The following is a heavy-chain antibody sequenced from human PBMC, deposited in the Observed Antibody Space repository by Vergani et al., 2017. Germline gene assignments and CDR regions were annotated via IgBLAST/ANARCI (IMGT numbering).Heavy chain of an antibody. V-gene: IGHV4-38-2*02. CDR1: GYSINRGYY. CDR3: ARDRGIVGATTGGMDV. Sequence: QVQLQESGPGLVKPSETLSLTCAVSGYSINRGYYWGWIRQPPGKGLEWIGSIYHSGTTYYNPSLKSRVTISIDTSKNQFSLKLSSVTAADTAVYYCARDRGIVGATTGGMDVWGQGTTVTVSS. J-gene: IGHJ6*02. CDR2: IYHSGTT. D-gene: IGHD1-26*01.